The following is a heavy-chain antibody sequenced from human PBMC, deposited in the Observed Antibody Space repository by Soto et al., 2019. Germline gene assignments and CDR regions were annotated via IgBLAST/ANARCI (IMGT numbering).Heavy chain of an antibody. D-gene: IGHD3-10*01. Sequence: GGSLKISGSGSGDSFTSYYIAWVRQMPWKGLGWMGIIHPGDSETRYSPSFQGHVIISADKSISSAYLQWSSLEAADTAMYYCARQRITRVRGVSSSGLDVWGQGTTVTVSS. J-gene: IGHJ6*02. V-gene: IGHV5-51*01. CDR1: GDSFTSYY. CDR3: ARQRITRVRGVSSSGLDV. CDR2: IHPGDSET.